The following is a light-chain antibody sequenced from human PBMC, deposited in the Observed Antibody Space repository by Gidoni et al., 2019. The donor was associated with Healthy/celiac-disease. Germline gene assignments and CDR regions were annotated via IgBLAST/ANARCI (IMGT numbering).Light chain of an antibody. J-gene: IGKJ2*03. V-gene: IGKV1-33*01. CDR1: QDISNY. CDR3: QQYDNSYS. Sequence: DIQMTQSTSSLSASVGDRVTITCQASQDISNYLNWYHQKPGKAPKLLIYDASNLETGVPSRFSGSGSGTDFTFTISSLQPEDIATYYCQQYDNSYSFXKXTKLEIK. CDR2: DAS.